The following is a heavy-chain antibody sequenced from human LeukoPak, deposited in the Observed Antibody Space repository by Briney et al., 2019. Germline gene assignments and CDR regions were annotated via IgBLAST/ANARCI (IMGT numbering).Heavy chain of an antibody. J-gene: IGHJ5*02. V-gene: IGHV1-18*01. Sequence: GASVKVSCKASGYSFTNYGITWVRQAPGQGLEWMGWISAYNGKTKYAQKFQGRVTMTTDTSTTTAYMELRSLRSDDTALYYCARSWGFGDPNWFDPWGQGTLVTVSS. CDR3: ARSWGFGDPNWFDP. CDR2: ISAYNGKT. D-gene: IGHD3-10*01. CDR1: GYSFTNYG.